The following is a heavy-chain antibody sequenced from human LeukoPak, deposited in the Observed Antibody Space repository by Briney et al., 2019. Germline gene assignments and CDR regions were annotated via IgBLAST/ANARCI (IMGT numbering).Heavy chain of an antibody. Sequence: PSETLSLTCAVYGGSFSGYYWSWIRQPPGKGLEWIGEINHSGSTNDNPSLTSRVTISVDTSKNQFSLKLSSVTAADTSVYYWAGRMITIFANWAKGDAFDIWGQGTMVTVSS. D-gene: IGHD3-3*01. J-gene: IGHJ3*02. CDR1: GGSFSGYY. CDR2: INHSGST. V-gene: IGHV4-34*01. CDR3: AGRMITIFANWAKGDAFDI.